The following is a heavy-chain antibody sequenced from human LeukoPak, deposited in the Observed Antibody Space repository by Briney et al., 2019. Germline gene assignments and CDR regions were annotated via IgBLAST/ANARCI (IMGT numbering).Heavy chain of an antibody. V-gene: IGHV4-34*01. J-gene: IGHJ4*02. CDR2: INHSGST. CDR1: GGSFSGYY. D-gene: IGHD2-21*02. CDR3: ARGEVVTAILQGLDY. Sequence: SETLSLTCAVYGGSFSGYYWSWIRQPPGKGLEWIAEINHSGSTNYNPSLKSRVTISVDTSKNQFSLKLSSVTAADTAVYYCARGEVVTAILQGLDYCGQGTLVTVSS.